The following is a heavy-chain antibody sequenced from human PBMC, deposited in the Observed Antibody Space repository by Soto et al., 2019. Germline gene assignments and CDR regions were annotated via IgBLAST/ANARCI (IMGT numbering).Heavy chain of an antibody. V-gene: IGHV3-23*01. J-gene: IGHJ4*02. Sequence: EVQLLESGGGFLQPGGSLRLSCAASGFTFSNETMSWVRLAPGRGLEWVSSLDGSGSHTFHADSVKGRFTISRDNSKNTVYLQMNSLRAEDTAVYYCVKARYSSNRGYFDYWGQGTVVSVSS. CDR3: VKARYSSNRGYFDY. CDR1: GFTFSNET. CDR2: LDGSGSHT. D-gene: IGHD1-26*01.